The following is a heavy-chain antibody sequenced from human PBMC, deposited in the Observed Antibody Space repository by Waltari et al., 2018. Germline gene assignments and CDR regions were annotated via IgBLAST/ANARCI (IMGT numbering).Heavy chain of an antibody. Sequence: EVQVLESGGGLAQPGGSLRLSCAASGFTFSNYAMRWVRQAPGKGLECVSGINSGGDSTAYVDSVKGRFTISRDNSKNTLYLQMNSLRVEDTALYYCARGINESFEPWGQGTLVTVSS. V-gene: IGHV3-23*01. D-gene: IGHD1-1*01. CDR2: INSGGDST. J-gene: IGHJ5*02. CDR3: ARGINESFEP. CDR1: GFTFSNYA.